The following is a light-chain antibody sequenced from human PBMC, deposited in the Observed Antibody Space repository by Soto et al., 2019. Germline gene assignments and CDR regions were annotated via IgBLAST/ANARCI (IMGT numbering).Light chain of an antibody. CDR3: HQYGSSPLT. CDR2: GAS. J-gene: IGKJ4*01. V-gene: IGKV3-20*01. CDR1: QSVSSSY. Sequence: EIVLTQSPGTLSLSPGERATLSCRASQSVSSSYLAWYQQKPGQAPRLLIYGASSRATSIPDRFSGSGSGTDFTVTISRLELEDFAVYYCHQYGSSPLTFGGGTKVEIK.